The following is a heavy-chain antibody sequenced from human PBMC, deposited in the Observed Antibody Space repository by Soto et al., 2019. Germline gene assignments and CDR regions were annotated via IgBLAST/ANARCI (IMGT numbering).Heavy chain of an antibody. CDR3: AKMGYYYVWGSYPLNS. V-gene: IGHV3-23*01. CDR2: ISGSGGST. CDR1: GFTFSSYA. D-gene: IGHD3-16*01. J-gene: IGHJ4*02. Sequence: PGGSLRLSCAASGFTFSSYAMSWVRQAPGKGLEWVSAISGSGGSTYYADSVKGRFTISRDNSRNTLYLQMNSLRAEDTAVYYWAKMGYYYVWGSYPLNSGGQEPLFTVS.